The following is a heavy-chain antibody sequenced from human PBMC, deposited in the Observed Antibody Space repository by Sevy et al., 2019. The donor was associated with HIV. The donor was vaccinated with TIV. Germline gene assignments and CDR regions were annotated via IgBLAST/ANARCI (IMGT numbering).Heavy chain of an antibody. D-gene: IGHD1-26*01. CDR2: IYYSGGT. J-gene: IGHJ5*02. CDR1: GGSISNYY. CDR3: ARGNSGSYGWFDP. Sequence: SETLSLTCTVSGGSISNYYWNWIRQPPGKGLEWIGYIYYSGGTNYNPSLRSRVTMSADTSKNQFSLKLSFVTAAVTAMYYCARGNSGSYGWFDPWGQGTLVTVSS. V-gene: IGHV4-59*01.